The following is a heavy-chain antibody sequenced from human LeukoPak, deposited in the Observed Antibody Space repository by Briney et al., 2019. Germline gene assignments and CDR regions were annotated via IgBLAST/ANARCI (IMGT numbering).Heavy chain of an antibody. V-gene: IGHV1-8*01. Sequence: ASVTVSCKASGYTFTSYDINWVRQAPGQGLEWMGWMNPNSGNTDYAQKFQGRVTITRNSSISTAYMELSSLRSEDTAVYYCARVDFWSGYPSADYWGPGTLVTVS. CDR3: ARVDFWSGYPSADY. D-gene: IGHD3-3*01. CDR1: GYTFTSYD. CDR2: MNPNSGNT. J-gene: IGHJ4*02.